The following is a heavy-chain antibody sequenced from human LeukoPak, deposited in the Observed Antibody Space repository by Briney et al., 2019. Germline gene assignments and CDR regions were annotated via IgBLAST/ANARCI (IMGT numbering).Heavy chain of an antibody. J-gene: IGHJ4*02. CDR1: GFTFSSYA. CDR2: ISGSGGST. V-gene: IGHV3-23*01. Sequence: GGSLRLSCAASGFTFSSYAMSWVSQAPGKGLEWVSAISGSGGSTYYADSVKGRFTISRDNSKNTLELQMNSLRAEDTAVYYCAKSYYYGSGTDYWGQGTLVTVSS. CDR3: AKSYYYGSGTDY. D-gene: IGHD3-10*01.